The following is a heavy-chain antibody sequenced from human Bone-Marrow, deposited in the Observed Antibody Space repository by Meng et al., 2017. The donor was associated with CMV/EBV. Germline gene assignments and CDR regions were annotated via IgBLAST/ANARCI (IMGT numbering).Heavy chain of an antibody. CDR3: AKDEGVRLRLGELSLSLGH. J-gene: IGHJ4*02. Sequence: GESLKISCAASGFTFDDYAMHWVRQAPGKGLEWVSLISWDGGSTYYADSVKGRFTISRDNSKNSLYLQMNSLRAEDTALYYCAKDEGVRLRLGELSLSLGHWGQATLVTVSS. D-gene: IGHD3-16*02. V-gene: IGHV3-43D*03. CDR1: GFTFDDYA. CDR2: ISWDGGST.